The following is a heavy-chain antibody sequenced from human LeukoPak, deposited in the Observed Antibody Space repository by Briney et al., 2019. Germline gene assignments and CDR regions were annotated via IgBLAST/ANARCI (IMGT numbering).Heavy chain of an antibody. D-gene: IGHD6-13*01. CDR2: ISGSGGST. CDR3: AKTGRSPLWPSSPYYFDY. CDR1: GFTFSSYA. V-gene: IGHV3-23*01. Sequence: GGSLRLSCAASGFTFSSYAMSWVRQAPGKGLEWVSAISGSGGSTYYADSVKGRFTISRDNSKNTLYLQMNSLRAEDTAVYYCAKTGRSPLWPSSPYYFDYWGQGTLVTVSS. J-gene: IGHJ4*02.